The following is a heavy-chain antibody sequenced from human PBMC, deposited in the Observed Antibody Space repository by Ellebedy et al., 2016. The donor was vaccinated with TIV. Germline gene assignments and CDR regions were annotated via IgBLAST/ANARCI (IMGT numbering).Heavy chain of an antibody. V-gene: IGHV5-10-1*01. J-gene: IGHJ3*02. CDR1: GYSFTSYW. D-gene: IGHD2-21*01. CDR3: ARVVVVIATDAFDI. Sequence: GESLKISXKGSGYSFTSYWISWVRQMPGKGLEWMGRIDPSDSYTNYSPSSQGHVTISADKSISTAYLQWSSLKASDTAMYYCARVVVVIATDAFDIWGQGTMVTVSS. CDR2: IDPSDSYT.